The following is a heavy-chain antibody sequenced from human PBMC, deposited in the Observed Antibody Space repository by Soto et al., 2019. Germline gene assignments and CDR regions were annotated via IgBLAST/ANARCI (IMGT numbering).Heavy chain of an antibody. J-gene: IGHJ4*02. CDR1: GFTFSSYE. CDR2: ISSSGSTI. D-gene: IGHD5-12*01. Sequence: PGGSLRLSCAASGFTFSSYEMNWVRQAPGKGLEWVSYISSSGSTIYYADSVKGRFTISRDNAKNSLYLQMNSLRAEDTAVYYCARGRVVATVDYWGQGTLVTVSS. V-gene: IGHV3-48*03. CDR3: ARGRVVATVDY.